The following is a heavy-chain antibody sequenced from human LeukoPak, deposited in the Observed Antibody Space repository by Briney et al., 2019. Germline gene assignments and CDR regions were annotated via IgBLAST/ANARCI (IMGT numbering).Heavy chain of an antibody. CDR2: IIPIFGTA. CDR3: ARGRRGVGATRPDY. CDR1: GGTFSSYA. Sequence: ASVKVSCKASGGTFSSYAISWVRQAPGQGLEWMGGIIPIFGTANYAQKFQGRVTITTDESTSTAYMELSSLRSEDTAVYYCARGRRGVGATRPDYWGQGTLVTVSS. J-gene: IGHJ4*02. D-gene: IGHD1-26*01. V-gene: IGHV1-69*05.